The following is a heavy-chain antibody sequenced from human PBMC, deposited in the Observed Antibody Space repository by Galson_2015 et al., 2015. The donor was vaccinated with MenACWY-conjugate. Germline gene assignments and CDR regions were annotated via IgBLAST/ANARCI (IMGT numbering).Heavy chain of an antibody. CDR2: INWNGDST. D-gene: IGHD6-19*01. Sequence: SLRLSCAGSGFTFDDHGMYWVRQAPGKGLEWVSSINWNGDSTGYADSVKGRVTIPRDNAENSLYLQMNNLRSEDTAFYHCARGVGQWLVRPSTHFDIWGQGTLLTVSS. V-gene: IGHV3-20*01. CDR3: ARGVGQWLVRPSTHFDI. CDR1: GFTFDDHG. J-gene: IGHJ3*02.